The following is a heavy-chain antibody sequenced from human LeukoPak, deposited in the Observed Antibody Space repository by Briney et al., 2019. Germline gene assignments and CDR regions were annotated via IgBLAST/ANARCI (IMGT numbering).Heavy chain of an antibody. Sequence: PSETLSLTCTVSGGSISSSSYYWGWIRQPPGKGLEWIGIIYYSGSTYYNPSLKSRVTISVDTSKNQFSLKLSSVTAADTAVYYCASGLRLGPIVVDKYYYFDYWGQGTLVTVSS. V-gene: IGHV4-39*07. CDR3: ASGLRLGPIVVDKYYYFDY. CDR2: IYYSGST. CDR1: GGSISSSSYY. J-gene: IGHJ4*02. D-gene: IGHD2-15*01.